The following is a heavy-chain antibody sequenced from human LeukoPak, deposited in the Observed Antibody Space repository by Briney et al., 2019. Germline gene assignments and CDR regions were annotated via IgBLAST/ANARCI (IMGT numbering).Heavy chain of an antibody. CDR3: ARSRRDSAWYIDDY. V-gene: IGHV3-21*01. J-gene: IGHJ4*02. Sequence: PGGSLRLSCAASGFIFSNFNMNWVRQAPGKGLEWVASIDTTSTYIFYGDSVRGRFTISRDHPTNSLSLQMHSLTAGDTAVYYCARSRRDSAWYIDDYWGQGTLVTVSS. CDR1: GFIFSNFN. CDR2: IDTTSTYI. D-gene: IGHD6-13*01.